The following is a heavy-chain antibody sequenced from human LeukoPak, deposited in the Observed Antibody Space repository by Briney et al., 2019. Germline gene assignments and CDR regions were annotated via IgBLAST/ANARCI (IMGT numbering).Heavy chain of an antibody. CDR1: GFTFSSYG. V-gene: IGHV3-23*01. J-gene: IGHJ4*02. CDR2: ISGSGGST. D-gene: IGHD2-15*01. Sequence: GGSLRLSCAASGFTFSSYGMSWVRQAPGKGLEWVSAISGSGGSTYYADSVKGRFTISRDNSKNTLYLQMNSLRAEDTAVYYCAKTFGGFEDIVVVVAATDYWGQGTLVTVSS. CDR3: AKTFGGFEDIVVVVAATDY.